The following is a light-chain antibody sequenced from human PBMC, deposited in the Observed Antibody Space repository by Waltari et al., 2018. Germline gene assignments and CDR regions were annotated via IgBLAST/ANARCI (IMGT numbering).Light chain of an antibody. V-gene: IGLV3-1*01. CDR3: LAWDSSTAV. Sequence: SYELTQPPSVSVSPGPTASISCSGDNLGDKYTSWYQQKAGQSPVLVIYHDSRRPSGIPDRFSGSNSGNTATLTISGTQALDEADYYCLAWDSSTAVFGTGTKVTVL. CDR1: NLGDKY. CDR2: HDS. J-gene: IGLJ1*01.